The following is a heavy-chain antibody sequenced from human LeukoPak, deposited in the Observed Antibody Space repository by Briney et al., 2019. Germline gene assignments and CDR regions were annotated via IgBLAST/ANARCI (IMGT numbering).Heavy chain of an antibody. D-gene: IGHD3-10*01. V-gene: IGHV3-7*01. J-gene: IGHJ4*02. CDR2: IKQDGSET. CDR3: ARGGFRAYYCDS. Sequence: GGSLRLSCAASGFTFNNYWMNWVRQAPGKGLEWVANIKQDGSETYYVDSVKGRFTISRDNAKNTLYLQMNSLRAEDTAVYYCARGGFRAYYCDSWGQGTLVTVSS. CDR1: GFTFNNYW.